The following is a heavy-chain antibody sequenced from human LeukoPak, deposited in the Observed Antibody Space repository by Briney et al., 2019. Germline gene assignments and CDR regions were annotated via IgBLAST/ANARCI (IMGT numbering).Heavy chain of an antibody. CDR2: IYTSGST. D-gene: IGHD2-2*01. J-gene: IGHJ4*02. V-gene: IGHV4-4*07. CDR1: GGSISSYY. CDR3: ARGGGCSSTSCYEFDY. Sequence: SETLSLTCTVSGGSISSYYWSWIRQPAGKGLEWISRIYTSGSTNYNPSLKSLVTISVDKSKNQFSLKLNPLTAADTAVYYCARGGGCSSTSCYEFDYWGQGSLVTVSS.